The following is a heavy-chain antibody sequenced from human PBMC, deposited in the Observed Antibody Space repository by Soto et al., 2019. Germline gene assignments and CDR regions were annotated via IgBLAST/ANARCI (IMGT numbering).Heavy chain of an antibody. CDR3: STRAYDTNGYYRFDP. Sequence: PSETLSLTCTVSGGSTSSNSYYWGWIRQPPGKGLEWIVSIYYSGYTYYNPSLKSRLSMSVDTSKNQFSLTLSAVTAADTAMYYCSTRAYDTNGYYRFDPWGQGTLVTVAS. CDR2: IYYSGYT. CDR1: GGSTSSNSYY. D-gene: IGHD3-22*01. J-gene: IGHJ5*01. V-gene: IGHV4-39*01.